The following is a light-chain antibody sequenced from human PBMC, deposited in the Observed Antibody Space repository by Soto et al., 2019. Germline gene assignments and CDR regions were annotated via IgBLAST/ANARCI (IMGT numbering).Light chain of an antibody. J-gene: IGLJ1*01. CDR2: DVT. Sequence: ALTQPRSVSGSPGRSVTISCTGTSSDVGGYNYVSWYQHHPGKAPKLIIYDVTQRPSGIPDRFSGSKSGNTASLTISGLQADDEADYHCCSYADNYFYVFGSGTKITVL. V-gene: IGLV2-11*01. CDR3: CSYADNYFYV. CDR1: SSDVGGYNY.